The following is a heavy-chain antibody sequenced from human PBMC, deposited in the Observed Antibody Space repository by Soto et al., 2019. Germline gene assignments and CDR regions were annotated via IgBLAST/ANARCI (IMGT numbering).Heavy chain of an antibody. CDR1: GFTFTSYS. CDR3: ARDFEDIVVVVAATPGSGMDV. D-gene: IGHD2-15*01. J-gene: IGHJ6*02. Sequence: GGSLRLSCAASGFTFTSYSMNWVRQAPGKGLEWVSSISSSSSYIYYADSVKGRFTISRDNAKNSLYLQMNSLRAEDTAVYYCARDFEDIVVVVAATPGSGMDVWGQGTTVTVSS. V-gene: IGHV3-21*01. CDR2: ISSSSSYI.